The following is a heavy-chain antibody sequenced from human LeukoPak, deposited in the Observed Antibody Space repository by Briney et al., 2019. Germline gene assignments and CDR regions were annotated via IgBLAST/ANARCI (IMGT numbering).Heavy chain of an antibody. Sequence: SVKVSCKASGGTFSSYAISWVRQAPGQGLEWMGGIIPIFGTANYAQKFQGRVTITAGKSTSTAYMELSSLRSEDTAVYYCARDRGSGSYYVDWGQGTLVTVSS. D-gene: IGHD3-10*01. V-gene: IGHV1-69*06. CDR2: IIPIFGTA. J-gene: IGHJ4*02. CDR1: GGTFSSYA. CDR3: ARDRGSGSYYVD.